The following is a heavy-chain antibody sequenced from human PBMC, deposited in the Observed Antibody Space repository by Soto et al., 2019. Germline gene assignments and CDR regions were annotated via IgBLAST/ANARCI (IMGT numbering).Heavy chain of an antibody. J-gene: IGHJ6*02. CDR3: ACQPSDYYYYYGMDV. V-gene: IGHV4-39*07. CDR1: GGSVSNSNYY. Sequence: TLSLTCTVSGGSVSNSNYYWGWIRQSPGKGLEWIGSVYYSGSTNYNPSLKSRVTISVDTSKNQFSLKLSSVTAADTAVYYCACQPSDYYYYYGMDVWGQGTTVTVSS. CDR2: VYYSGST.